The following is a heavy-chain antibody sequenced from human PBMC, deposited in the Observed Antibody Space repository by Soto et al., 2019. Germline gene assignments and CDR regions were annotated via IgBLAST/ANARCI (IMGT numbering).Heavy chain of an antibody. V-gene: IGHV1-2*02. Sequence: QVHLVQSGAEVKKPGASVKVSCKTSGYTFSAYYMHWVRQAPGQGLEWMGWINPKSGGTLYAQKFQGRVTMTRDTSISTAYMELSRLRSDETAVYYCARGGTFAYDTSGYSVYWGQGTLVTVSS. CDR2: INPKSGGT. CDR3: ARGGTFAYDTSGYSVY. CDR1: GYTFSAYY. J-gene: IGHJ4*02. D-gene: IGHD3-22*01.